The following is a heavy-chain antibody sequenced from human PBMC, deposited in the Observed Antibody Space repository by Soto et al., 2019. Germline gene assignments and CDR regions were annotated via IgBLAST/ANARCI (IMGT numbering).Heavy chain of an antibody. Sequence: PSETLSLTCTVSGGSISSSSYYWGWIRQPPGKGLEWIGSIYYSGSTYYNPSLKSRVTISVDTSKNQFSLKLSSVTAADTAVYYCASRRIAARGLDYWGQGTLVTVSS. CDR1: GGSISSSSYY. D-gene: IGHD6-13*01. CDR2: IYYSGST. V-gene: IGHV4-39*01. CDR3: ASRRIAARGLDY. J-gene: IGHJ4*02.